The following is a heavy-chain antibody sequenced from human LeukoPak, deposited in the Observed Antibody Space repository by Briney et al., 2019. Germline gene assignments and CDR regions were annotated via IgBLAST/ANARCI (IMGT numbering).Heavy chain of an antibody. J-gene: IGHJ4*02. D-gene: IGHD6-13*01. CDR3: ASGRQLGY. Sequence: GGSLSLSCAASGFTFSNYWMSWVRQAPGKGLEWVANIKEDGSEKYYVDSVKGQFTTSRDNARNSLYLQMNSLRAEDTAVYYCASGRQLGYWGQGTLVTVSS. V-gene: IGHV3-7*01. CDR1: GFTFSNYW. CDR2: IKEDGSEK.